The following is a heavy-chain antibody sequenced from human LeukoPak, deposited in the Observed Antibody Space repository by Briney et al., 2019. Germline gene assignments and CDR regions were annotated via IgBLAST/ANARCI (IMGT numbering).Heavy chain of an antibody. D-gene: IGHD2-8*01. V-gene: IGHV4-4*02. CDR1: GGSIGNTNW. J-gene: IGHJ4*02. CDR3: SRENGAFSPFGY. Sequence: SETLSLTCGVSGGSIGNTNWWSWVRQPPGQGLEWIGEISLTGLTHYNPSLESRVTVSLDKSKNQLSLNLTSVTAADTAVYYCSRENGAFSPFGYWGQGTLVTVLS. CDR2: ISLTGLT.